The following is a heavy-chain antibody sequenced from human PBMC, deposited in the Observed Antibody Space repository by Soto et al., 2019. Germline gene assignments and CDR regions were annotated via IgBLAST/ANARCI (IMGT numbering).Heavy chain of an antibody. V-gene: IGHV3-7*01. CDR3: ARDTAGALDY. CDR1: GFTFGTFW. D-gene: IGHD4-17*01. J-gene: IGHJ4*02. Sequence: EVQLVESGGGLVQPGGSLRLSCAASGFTFGTFWMTWVRQAPGKGLEWVANIKQDGSERYYVASVKGRFTISRDNAKISLYLQMNSLRAEDTAVYYCARDTAGALDYWGQGTLVTVSS. CDR2: IKQDGSER.